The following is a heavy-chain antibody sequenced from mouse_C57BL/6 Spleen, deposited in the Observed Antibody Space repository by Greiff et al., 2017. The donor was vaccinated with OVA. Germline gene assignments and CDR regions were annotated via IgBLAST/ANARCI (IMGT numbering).Heavy chain of an antibody. V-gene: IGHV1-55*01. D-gene: IGHD4-1*01. CDR2: IYPGSGST. CDR3: ARDPGGRDAMDY. J-gene: IGHJ4*01. Sequence: QVQLQQPGAELVKPGASVKMSCKASGYTFTSYWITWVKQRPGQGLEWIGDIYPGSGSTNYNEKFKSKATLTVDTSSSTAYMQLSSLTSEDSAVYYCARDPGGRDAMDYWGQGTSVTVSS. CDR1: GYTFTSYW.